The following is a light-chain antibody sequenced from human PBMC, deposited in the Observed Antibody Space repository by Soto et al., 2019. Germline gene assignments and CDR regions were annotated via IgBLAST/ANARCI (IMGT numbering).Light chain of an antibody. CDR2: DAS. Sequence: DIQMTQSPSTLSASVGDRVTITCRASQSISSWLAWYQQKPGKAPKLLIYDASSLESGVPSRFSGSGSGPEFTLTISSLQPDDFATYYCQQYNSYWRTFGQGTKVEIK. V-gene: IGKV1-5*01. CDR3: QQYNSYWRT. CDR1: QSISSW. J-gene: IGKJ1*01.